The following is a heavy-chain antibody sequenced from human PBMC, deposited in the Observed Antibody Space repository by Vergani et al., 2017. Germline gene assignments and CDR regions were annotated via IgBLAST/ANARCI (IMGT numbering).Heavy chain of an antibody. CDR1: GFTFNQYG. V-gene: IGHV3-33*01. J-gene: IGHJ5*02. CDR3: ARDLRLLYNRFDP. Sequence: QVQLVESGGGVVQPGRSLILSWAASGFTFNQYGMHWVRQAPGKGLERVAVTWYDGNNKQYADSVKGRFTISRDNSKSTMYLQMNSLRDEDTGVYYCARDLRLLYNRFDPWGQGTLVTVSS. CDR2: TWYDGNNK. D-gene: IGHD1-14*01.